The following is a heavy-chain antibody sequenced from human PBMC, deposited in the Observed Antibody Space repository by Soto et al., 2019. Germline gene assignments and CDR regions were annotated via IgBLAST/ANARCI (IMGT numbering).Heavy chain of an antibody. J-gene: IGHJ5*02. CDR1: GFTFSSYG. V-gene: IGHV3-30*18. CDR2: ISYDGSNK. D-gene: IGHD6-6*01. Sequence: PGGSLRLSCAASGFTFSSYGMHWVRQAPGKGLEWVAVISYDGSNKYYADSVKGRFTISRDNSKNTLYLQMSSLRAEDTAVYYCAKDPSEGFDPWGQGTLVTVSS. CDR3: AKDPSEGFDP.